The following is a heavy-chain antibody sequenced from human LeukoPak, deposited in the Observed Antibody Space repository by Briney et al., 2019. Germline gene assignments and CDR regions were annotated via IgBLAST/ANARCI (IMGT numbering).Heavy chain of an antibody. D-gene: IGHD2-2*01. CDR2: INSNGDST. Sequence: GGSLTLSCAASGFPFSSYPMHWVRQAPGKGLEYVSAINSNGDSTYYANSVKGRFTISRDNSKNTLYLQMGSLRAEDMAMYYCARVGYCSSTSCFTNLFDYWGQGTLVTVSS. CDR3: ARVGYCSSTSCFTNLFDY. CDR1: GFPFSSYP. J-gene: IGHJ4*02. V-gene: IGHV3-64*01.